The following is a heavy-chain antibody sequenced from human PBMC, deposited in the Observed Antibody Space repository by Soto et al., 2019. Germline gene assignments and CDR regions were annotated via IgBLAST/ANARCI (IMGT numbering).Heavy chain of an antibody. J-gene: IGHJ4*02. Sequence: GGSLRLSCAASGVTFSSYAMNWVRHAPGKWLEWLSTISGSGGSPYYADSVKGRFTISSDHSKNTLYLQLNSLRAGDSAIYYCEEDDNSCLYYFDYWGQRTLVPVSS. CDR1: GVTFSSYA. D-gene: IGHD4-4*01. V-gene: IGHV3-23*01. CDR2: ISGSGGSP. CDR3: EEDDNSCLYYFDY.